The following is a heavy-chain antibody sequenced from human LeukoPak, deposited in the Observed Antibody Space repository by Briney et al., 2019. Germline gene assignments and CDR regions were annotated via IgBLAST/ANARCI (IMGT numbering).Heavy chain of an antibody. V-gene: IGHV1-18*01. CDR3: ARADYGDPRGGFDY. CDR2: ISGYDGNK. J-gene: IGHJ4*02. Sequence: ASVKVSCKASGYTFTTYSINWVRQAPGQGLEWMGWISGYDGNKNYAQKVQDRVSMTTDTSTSTAYMELRTLRSDDTAVYYCARADYGDPRGGFDYWGQGTLVTVSS. CDR1: GYTFTTYS. D-gene: IGHD4-17*01.